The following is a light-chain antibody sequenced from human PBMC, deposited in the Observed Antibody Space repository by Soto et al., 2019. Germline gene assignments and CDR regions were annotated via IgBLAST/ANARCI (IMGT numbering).Light chain of an antibody. CDR3: SSYTSSSTS. V-gene: IGLV2-14*01. CDR1: SSDVGGYNY. Sequence: QYALTQPASVSGSPGQSITISCTGTSSDVGGYNYVSWYQQHPGKAPKLMIYEVSNRPSGVSNRFSGSKSGNTASLTISGLQAEDEADYYCSSYTSSSTSFGGGTKLTVL. J-gene: IGLJ2*01. CDR2: EVS.